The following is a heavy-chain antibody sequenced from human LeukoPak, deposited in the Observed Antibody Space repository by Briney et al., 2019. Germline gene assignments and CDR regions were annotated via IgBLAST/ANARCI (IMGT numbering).Heavy chain of an antibody. CDR2: MNPNSGNT. CDR3: TRGRTGSRQFDY. D-gene: IGHD1-14*01. J-gene: IGHJ4*02. Sequence: GASVKVSCKASGYTFTTYDINWVRQATGQGLEWMGWMNPNSGNTGYAQKFQGRVTMTRNTSISTAYMELGSLRSEDTAVYYCTRGRTGSRQFDYWGQGTLVTVSS. CDR1: GYTFTTYD. V-gene: IGHV1-8*01.